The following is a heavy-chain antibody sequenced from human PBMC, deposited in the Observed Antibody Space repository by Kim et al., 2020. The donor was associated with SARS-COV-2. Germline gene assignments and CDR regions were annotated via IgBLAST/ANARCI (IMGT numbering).Heavy chain of an antibody. CDR1: GGSFSGYY. V-gene: IGHV4-34*01. CDR3: ARTTMVRGVIVNLDS. CDR2: INHSGNI. D-gene: IGHD3-10*01. Sequence: SETLSLTCAVYGGSFSGYYWTWIRQPPGKGLEWIGEINHSGNINYNPSLKSRFTISVDTSKNQFSLKLSSVTAADTAVYYCARTTMVRGVIVNLDSWGQGSLVTVSS. J-gene: IGHJ4*02.